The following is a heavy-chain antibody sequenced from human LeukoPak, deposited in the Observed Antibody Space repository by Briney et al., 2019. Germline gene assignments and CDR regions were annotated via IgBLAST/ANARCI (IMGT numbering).Heavy chain of an antibody. CDR3: ATGGYSSGLFDY. CDR1: GFTFSSYW. J-gene: IGHJ4*02. D-gene: IGHD6-19*01. Sequence: GGSLRLSCAASGFTFSSYWVSWVRQAPGKGLEWVANIKQDGSEKYYVDSVKGRFTISRDNAKNSLYLQMNSLRAEDTAVYYCATGGYSSGLFDYWGQGTLVTVSS. V-gene: IGHV3-7*01. CDR2: IKQDGSEK.